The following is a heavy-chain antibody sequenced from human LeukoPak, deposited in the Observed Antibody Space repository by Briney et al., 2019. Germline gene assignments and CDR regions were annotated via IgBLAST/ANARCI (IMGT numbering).Heavy chain of an antibody. CDR1: GGSFSAYY. Sequence: PSETLSLTCAVYGGSFSAYYWTWIRQPPRKGLEWIGEINHSGSTNYNPSLKSRVTISVDTSKNQFSLKLSSVTAADTAVYYCASDTSGSVWGQGTLVTVSS. CDR2: INHSGST. CDR3: ASDTSGSV. V-gene: IGHV4-34*01. J-gene: IGHJ4*02. D-gene: IGHD6-19*01.